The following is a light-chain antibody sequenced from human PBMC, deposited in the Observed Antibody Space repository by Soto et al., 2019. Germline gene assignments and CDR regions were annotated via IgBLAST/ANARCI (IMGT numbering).Light chain of an antibody. CDR1: QSVSSN. V-gene: IGKV3-15*01. Sequence: EIVMTQSPPTLSVSPGERATLACRASQSVSSNLAWYQQKPGQAPRLLIYGASTRATGIPARFSGSGSGTEFTLTISSLQSEDFAVYYCQQYTNWPRFTCGPGTKVDIK. CDR3: QQYTNWPRFT. CDR2: GAS. J-gene: IGKJ3*01.